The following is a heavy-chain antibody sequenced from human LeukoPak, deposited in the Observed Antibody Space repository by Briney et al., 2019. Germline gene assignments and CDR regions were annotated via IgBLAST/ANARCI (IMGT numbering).Heavy chain of an antibody. Sequence: GGSLRLSCVASGFTFSSYWMTWVRQAPGKGLEWVANIKTDGSQIYYVDSAKGRFTISRDNAKNSLYLQMNSLRAEDTAVYYCARQYYYYYYYMDVWGKGTTVTISS. CDR3: ARQYYYYYYYMDV. J-gene: IGHJ6*03. V-gene: IGHV3-7*01. CDR1: GFTFSSYW. CDR2: IKTDGSQI.